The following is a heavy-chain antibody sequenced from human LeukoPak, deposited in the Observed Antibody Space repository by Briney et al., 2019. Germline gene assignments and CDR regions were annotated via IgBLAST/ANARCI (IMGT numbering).Heavy chain of an antibody. CDR2: ISSSGSTT. CDR3: ARGRVAGTDHNWFDR. D-gene: IGHD6-19*01. V-gene: IGHV3-11*01. Sequence: GGSLRLSCAASGFMFSDFYMSWIRLAPGKGLEWLSFISSSGSTTYYADSVKGRFTISRDNAKKSLYLKMNSLRAEDTAVYHCARGRVAGTDHNWFDRWGQGTLVTVSS. CDR1: GFMFSDFY. J-gene: IGHJ5*02.